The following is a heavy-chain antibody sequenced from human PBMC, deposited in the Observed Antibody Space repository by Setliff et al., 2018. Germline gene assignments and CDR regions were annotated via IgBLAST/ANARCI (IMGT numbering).Heavy chain of an antibody. CDR2: ILGSDGRT. Sequence: PGGSLRLSCTASGFTFTNYAMSWVRQAPGKGLEWVSGILGSDGRTYYADSVKGRFTISRDNSKSTLYLQMSSLRAEDTAVYYCVKDYQSDSGWDFDYWGQGTLVTVSS. V-gene: IGHV3-23*01. CDR3: VKDYQSDSGWDFDY. CDR1: GFTFTNYA. J-gene: IGHJ4*02. D-gene: IGHD6-19*01.